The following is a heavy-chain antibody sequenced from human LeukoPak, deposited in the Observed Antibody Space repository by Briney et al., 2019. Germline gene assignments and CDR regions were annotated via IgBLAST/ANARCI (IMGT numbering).Heavy chain of an antibody. J-gene: IGHJ5*02. CDR2: IHYTGST. Sequence: PSETLSLTCTVSGGSIGSYYWSWLRQSPGKGLECIGYIHYTGSTNYNPSLKSRVTISVETSKNQFSLKLKSVTAADTAVYYCARGGYYGSGNDFRFDPWGQGTLVTVSS. D-gene: IGHD3-10*01. CDR1: GGSIGSYY. V-gene: IGHV4-59*01. CDR3: ARGGYYGSGNDFRFDP.